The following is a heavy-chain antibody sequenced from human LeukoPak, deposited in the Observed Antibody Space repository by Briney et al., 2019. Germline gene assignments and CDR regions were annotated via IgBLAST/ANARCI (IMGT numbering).Heavy chain of an antibody. Sequence: GGSLRLSCAGSGFTLSSNWMHWVRQAPGKGLVWVSRFYSDGSRTNYADSVKGRFTISGDNAKNTHYLQMNSLRAEDTAVYYCTRSGRGGAFDIWGQGAMVTVSS. CDR3: TRSGRGGAFDI. J-gene: IGHJ3*02. D-gene: IGHD1-26*01. CDR1: GFTLSSNW. V-gene: IGHV3-74*01. CDR2: FYSDGSRT.